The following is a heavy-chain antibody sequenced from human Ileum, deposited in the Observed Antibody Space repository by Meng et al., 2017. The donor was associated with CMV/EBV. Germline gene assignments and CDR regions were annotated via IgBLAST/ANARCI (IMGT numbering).Heavy chain of an antibody. CDR2: TSNDENYK. CDR3: AKDLGPSRSSMSRYYYYAMDV. V-gene: IGHV3-30*18. D-gene: IGHD1-26*01. CDR1: GFTVSSNY. Sequence: GESLKISCAASGFTVSSNYMSWVRQAPGKGLEWVAVTSNDENYKFYAGSVKGRFTISRDNSKNTLYLEMNSLRTEDTALYYCAKDLGPSRSSMSRYYYYAMDVWGQGTTVTVSS. J-gene: IGHJ6*02.